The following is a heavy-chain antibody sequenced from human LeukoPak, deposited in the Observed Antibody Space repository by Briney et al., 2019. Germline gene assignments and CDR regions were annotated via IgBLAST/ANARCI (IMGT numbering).Heavy chain of an antibody. V-gene: IGHV1-18*01. Sequence: GASVKVSCKASGYTFTSYGIIWVRQAPGQGLEWMGWISAYNGHTNYAQKLQGRVTMTTDTSTTTAYMELRSLRSDDTAVYYCARGVDGDYVAGYCYGMDVWGQGTTVTVSS. CDR3: ARGVDGDYVAGYCYGMDV. CDR1: GYTFTSYG. D-gene: IGHD4-17*01. CDR2: ISAYNGHT. J-gene: IGHJ6*02.